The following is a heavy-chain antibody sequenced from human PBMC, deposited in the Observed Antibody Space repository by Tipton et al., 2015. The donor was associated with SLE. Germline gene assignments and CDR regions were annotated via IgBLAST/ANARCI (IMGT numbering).Heavy chain of an antibody. CDR1: GGSISSSNW. J-gene: IGHJ4*02. CDR2: IYYSGST. D-gene: IGHD1-26*01. CDR3: ARGVGATGFDY. V-gene: IGHV4-4*02. Sequence: GSLRLSCAVSGGSISSSNWWSWVRQPPGKGLEWIGSIYYSGSTYYNPSLKSRVTISVDTSKNQFSLKLSSVTAADTAVYYCARGVGATGFDYWGQGTLVTVSS.